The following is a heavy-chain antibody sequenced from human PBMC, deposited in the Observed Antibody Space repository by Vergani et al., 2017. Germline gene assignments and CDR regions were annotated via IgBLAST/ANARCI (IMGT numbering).Heavy chain of an antibody. J-gene: IGHJ6*03. Sequence: QVQLQESGPGLVKPSETLSLTCTVSGGSISSYYWSWIRQPPGKGLEWIGYIYYSGSTNYNPSLKSRVTISVDTSKNQFSLKLSSVTAADTAVYYCARDSYGDYGYYYYYYMDVWGKGTTVTVSS. CDR2: IYYSGST. D-gene: IGHD4-17*01. CDR1: GGSISSYY. CDR3: ARDSYGDYGYYYYYYMDV. V-gene: IGHV4-59*01.